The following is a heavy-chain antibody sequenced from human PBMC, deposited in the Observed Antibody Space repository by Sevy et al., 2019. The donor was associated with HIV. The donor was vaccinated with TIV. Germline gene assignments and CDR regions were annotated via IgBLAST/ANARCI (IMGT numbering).Heavy chain of an antibody. V-gene: IGHV1-24*01. CDR1: GYTLSELS. CDR3: ATDIVVGRDY. CDR2: FDEDGET. Sequence: ASVKVSCKVSGYTLSELSIHWVRQAPGRGLEWMGGFDEDGETLYAQKFQGRVTMTEDTSTDTAYMELSSLRSEDTAVYYCATDIVVGRDYWGQGTLVNVSS. D-gene: IGHD2-2*01. J-gene: IGHJ4*02.